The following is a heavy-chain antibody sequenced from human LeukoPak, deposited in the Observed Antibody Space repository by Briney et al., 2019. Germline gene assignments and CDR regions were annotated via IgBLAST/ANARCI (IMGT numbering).Heavy chain of an antibody. Sequence: GGSLRLSCAASGFTFSDYYMSWIRQAPGKGLEWVSAISGSGGSTYYADSVKGRFTISRDNSKNTLYLQMNSLRAEDTAVYYCAKDQTLGYCSGGSCYPYYYYGMDVWGQGTTVTVSS. CDR3: AKDQTLGYCSGGSCYPYYYYGMDV. CDR2: ISGSGGST. V-gene: IGHV3-23*01. J-gene: IGHJ6*02. D-gene: IGHD2-15*01. CDR1: GFTFSDYY.